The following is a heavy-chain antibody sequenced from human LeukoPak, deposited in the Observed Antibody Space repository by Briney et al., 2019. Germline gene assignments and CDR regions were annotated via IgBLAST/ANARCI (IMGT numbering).Heavy chain of an antibody. J-gene: IGHJ5*02. D-gene: IGHD2-2*01. CDR3: ARRIPYQLLIHHHPNWFDP. V-gene: IGHV4-34*01. Sequence: SETLSLTCAVYGGSFSGYYWSWIRQPPGKGLEWIGEINHSGSTNYNPSLKSRVTISVDTSKNQFSLRLSSVTAADTAVYYCARRIPYQLLIHHHPNWFDPWGQGTLVTVSS. CDR1: GGSFSGYY. CDR2: INHSGST.